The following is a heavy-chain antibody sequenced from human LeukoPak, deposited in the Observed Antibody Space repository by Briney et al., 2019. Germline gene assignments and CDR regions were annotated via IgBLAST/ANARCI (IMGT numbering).Heavy chain of an antibody. CDR3: ARGDTGDYKIDY. V-gene: IGHV1-2*02. CDR1: GYTLTELS. CDR2: INPNSGGT. J-gene: IGHJ4*02. D-gene: IGHD4-17*01. Sequence: GASVKVSCKVSGYTLTELSMHWVRQAPGQGLEWMGWINPNSGGTNYAQKFQGRVTMTRDTSISTAYMELSRLRSDDTAVYYCARGDTGDYKIDYWGQGTLVTVSS.